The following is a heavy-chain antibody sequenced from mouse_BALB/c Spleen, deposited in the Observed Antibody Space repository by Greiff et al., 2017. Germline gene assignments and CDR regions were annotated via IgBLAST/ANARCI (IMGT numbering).Heavy chain of an antibody. CDR1: GYTFSSYW. CDR3: ARSYGNYGFAY. CDR2: ILPGSGST. D-gene: IGHD2-1*01. Sequence: VQLQQSGAELMKPGASVKISCKATGYTFSSYWIEWVKQRPGHGLEWIGEILPGSGSTNYNEKFKGKATFTADTSSNTAYMQLSSLTSEDSAVYYCARSYGNYGFAYWGQGTLVTVSA. V-gene: IGHV1-9*01. J-gene: IGHJ3*01.